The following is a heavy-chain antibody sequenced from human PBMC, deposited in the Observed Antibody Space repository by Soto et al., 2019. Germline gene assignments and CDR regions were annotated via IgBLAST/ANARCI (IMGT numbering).Heavy chain of an antibody. D-gene: IGHD3-3*01. V-gene: IGHV3-30-3*01. J-gene: IGHJ6*02. Sequence: GGSLRLSCAASGFTFSSYAMHWVRQAPGKGLEWVAVISYDVSNKYYADSVKGRFTISRDNSKNTLYLQMNSLRAEDTAVYYCARDTQIKILVPLGGMDVWGQGTTVTVSS. CDR2: ISYDVSNK. CDR3: ARDTQIKILVPLGGMDV. CDR1: GFTFSSYA.